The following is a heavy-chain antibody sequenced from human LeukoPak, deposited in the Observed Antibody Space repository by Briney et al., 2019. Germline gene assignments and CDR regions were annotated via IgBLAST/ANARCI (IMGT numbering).Heavy chain of an antibody. CDR3: ARDILDVGATHYFDY. CDR2: IHSSGSA. V-gene: IGHV4-4*07. CDR1: GASITTYY. J-gene: IGHJ4*02. Sequence: SETLSLTCTVSGASITTYYWSWIRQPPGKGLEYIGRIHSSGSANYNPSLKSRVAMSLDASKNQFSLTVSSVTAAETAINYCARDILDVGATHYFDYWGQGSLLTVSS. D-gene: IGHD1-26*01.